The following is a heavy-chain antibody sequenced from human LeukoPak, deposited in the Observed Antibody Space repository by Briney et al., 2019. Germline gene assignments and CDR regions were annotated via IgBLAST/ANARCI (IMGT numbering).Heavy chain of an antibody. J-gene: IGHJ4*02. CDR3: ARDLKARGYSGYVDY. CDR1: GYSFSSHD. Sequence: ASVKVSCKASGYSFSSHDINWVRQATGQGLEWMGWMNPKSGNTDHAQKFQGRVTMTRDTSISTAYMELSRLRSDDTAVYYCARDLKARGYSGYVDYWGQGTLVTVSS. V-gene: IGHV1-8*01. D-gene: IGHD5-12*01. CDR2: MNPKSGNT.